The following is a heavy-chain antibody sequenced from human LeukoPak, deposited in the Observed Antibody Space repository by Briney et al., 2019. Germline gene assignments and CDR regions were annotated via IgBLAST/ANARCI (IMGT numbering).Heavy chain of an antibody. CDR1: GGSFSGYY. Sequence: SETPSLTCAVYGGSFSGYYWSWIRQPPGKGLEWIGEINHSGSTNYNPSLKSRVTISVDTSKNQFSLKLSSVTAADTAVYYCARADCGYCSSTSCYKCFRYYYYMDVWGKGTTVTVSS. D-gene: IGHD2-2*02. V-gene: IGHV4-34*01. CDR2: INHSGST. J-gene: IGHJ6*03. CDR3: ARADCGYCSSTSCYKCFRYYYYMDV.